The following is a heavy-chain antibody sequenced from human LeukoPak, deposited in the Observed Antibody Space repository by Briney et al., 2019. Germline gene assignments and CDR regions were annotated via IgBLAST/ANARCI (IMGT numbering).Heavy chain of an antibody. V-gene: IGHV3-7*01. CDR3: ARRGYFEFWSGYFQRLEGWFDP. J-gene: IGHJ5*02. CDR1: GFRFSTYW. D-gene: IGHD3-3*01. CDR2: IKQDGSET. Sequence: GGSLRLSCAASGFRFSTYWMTWARQAPGKGLEWVANIKQDGSETYYVDSVKGRFTVSRDNAKNSLYLEMNSLTVEDTAVYYCARRGYFEFWSGYFQRLEGWFDPWGQGTLVTVSS.